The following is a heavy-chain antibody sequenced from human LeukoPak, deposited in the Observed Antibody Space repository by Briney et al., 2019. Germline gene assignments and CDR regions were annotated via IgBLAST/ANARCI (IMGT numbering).Heavy chain of an antibody. CDR2: IHPGDSDT. CDR1: GYSFTSYW. CDR3: ATHPGGLQSGFDN. J-gene: IGHJ4*02. Sequence: PGESLKISCKGSGYSFTSYWIGWARQMPGKGLEYMGIIHPGDSDTRYSPSFQGQVTISVDRSSSTAYIQWSRLKASDTAMYYCATHPGGLQSGFDNWGQGTLVTVSS. D-gene: IGHD5-24*01. V-gene: IGHV5-51*01.